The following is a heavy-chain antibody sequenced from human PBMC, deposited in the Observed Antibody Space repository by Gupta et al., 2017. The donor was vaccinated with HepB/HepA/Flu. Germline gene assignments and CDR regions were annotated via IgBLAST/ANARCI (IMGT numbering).Heavy chain of an antibody. J-gene: IGHJ4*02. V-gene: IGHV5-51*01. CDR1: GYSFTSYW. Sequence: EVQLVQSGAEVKKLGACLKISCKGSGYSFTSYWLGWVRQMTGKGLAWMGIIYTGDSDTRYSPSFQGQFTISADKSISTAYLQWSSLKAADTAMYYWARRVGGYTTGNFDYWGQGTLVTVAS. D-gene: IGHD6-25*01. CDR3: ARRVGGYTTGNFDY. CDR2: IYTGDSDT.